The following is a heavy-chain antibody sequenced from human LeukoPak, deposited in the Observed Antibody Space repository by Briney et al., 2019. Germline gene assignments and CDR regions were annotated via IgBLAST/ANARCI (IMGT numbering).Heavy chain of an antibody. D-gene: IGHD3-10*01. CDR3: AKRNTVVRGGPSFDY. CDR2: INTDGSST. Sequence: GGSLRLSCAASGFIFSSYWMHWVRHAPGKGLVWVSRINTDGSSTSYADSVKGRFTISRDNAKNSLYLQMNSLRAEDTAIYYCAKRNTVVRGGPSFDYWGQGILVAVSS. CDR1: GFIFSSYW. J-gene: IGHJ4*02. V-gene: IGHV3-74*01.